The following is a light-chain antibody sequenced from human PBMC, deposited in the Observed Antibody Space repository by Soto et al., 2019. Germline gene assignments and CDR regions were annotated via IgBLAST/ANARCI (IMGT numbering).Light chain of an antibody. J-gene: IGLJ2*01. CDR1: SSDIGGYSY. CDR2: DVN. V-gene: IGLV2-14*03. CDR3: SSYSSRSTLLV. Sequence: QSVLTQPASVSASPGQSITISCIGTSSDIGGYSYVSWYQQHPGKAPQLLIRDVNYRPSGISARFSGSKSGNTASLTSSGLQTEDEADYYCSSYSSRSTLLVFGGGTKLTVL.